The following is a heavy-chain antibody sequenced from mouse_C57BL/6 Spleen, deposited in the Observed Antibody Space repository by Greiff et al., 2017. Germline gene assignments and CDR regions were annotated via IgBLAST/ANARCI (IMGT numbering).Heavy chain of an antibody. CDR2: ISYSGST. J-gene: IGHJ3*01. CDR3: ARGGKLGPFAY. CDR1: GYSITSGYD. D-gene: IGHD4-1*01. Sequence: DVQLQESGPGMVKPSQSLSLTCTVTGYSITSGYDWHWIRHFPGNKLDWMGYISYSGSTNYNPSLKSRISITHDTSKNQFFLKLNSVTTEDTATYYCARGGKLGPFAYWGQGTLVTVSA. V-gene: IGHV3-1*01.